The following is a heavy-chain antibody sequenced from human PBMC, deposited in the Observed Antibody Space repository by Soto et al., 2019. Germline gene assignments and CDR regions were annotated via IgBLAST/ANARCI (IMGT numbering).Heavy chain of an antibody. Sequence: VASVKVSCKASGGTFSSYAISWVRQAPGQGLEWMGGIIPIFGTANYAQKFQGRVTITADESTSTAYMELSSLRSEDTAVYYCARGRDSGYYYFFDYWGQGTLVTVSS. CDR2: IIPIFGTA. V-gene: IGHV1-69*13. D-gene: IGHD3-22*01. CDR3: ARGRDSGYYYFFDY. J-gene: IGHJ4*02. CDR1: GGTFSSYA.